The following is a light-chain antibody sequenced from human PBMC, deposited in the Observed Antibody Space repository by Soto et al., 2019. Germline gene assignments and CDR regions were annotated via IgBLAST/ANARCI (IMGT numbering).Light chain of an antibody. J-gene: IGLJ3*02. V-gene: IGLV2-14*01. CDR2: DYN. CDR3: NSYTSTNTRV. CDR1: SSDIGGYNY. Sequence: QSALTQPASVSGSPGQSITISCTGTSSDIGGYNYVSWYQQHPGKAPKLILYDYNSRPSGVSNRFSGSKSGNTASLTISGLQAADEADYYCNSYTSTNTRVFGGGTKLTVL.